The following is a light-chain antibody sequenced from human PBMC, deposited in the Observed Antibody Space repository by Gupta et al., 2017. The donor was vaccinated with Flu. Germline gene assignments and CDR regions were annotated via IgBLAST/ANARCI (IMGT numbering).Light chain of an antibody. J-gene: IGLJ2*01. Sequence: QSALPQPASVSASPGQSITISCTGTSSDVGGYNYVSWYQQHPGKAPKLMIYEVSNRPSGVSNRFSGSKSGNTASLTISGRQAEDEADYYCSSYTSSSTLIFGGGTKLTVL. CDR2: EVS. CDR3: SSYTSSSTLI. CDR1: SSDVGGYNY. V-gene: IGLV2-14*01.